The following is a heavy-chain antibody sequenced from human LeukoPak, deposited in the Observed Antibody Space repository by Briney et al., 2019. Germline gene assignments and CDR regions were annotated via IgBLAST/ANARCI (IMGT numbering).Heavy chain of an antibody. CDR3: ARAPRITIFGVVKNWFDP. D-gene: IGHD3-3*01. J-gene: IGHJ5*02. CDR2: IYYSGST. V-gene: IGHV4-39*07. CDR1: GGSISSSSYY. Sequence: SETLSLTCTVSGGSISSSSYYWGWLRQPPGRGLEGVGSIYYSGSTYYNPSLKSRVTISVDTSKNQFSLTLSSVTAADTAVYYCARAPRITIFGVVKNWFDPWGQGTLVTVSS.